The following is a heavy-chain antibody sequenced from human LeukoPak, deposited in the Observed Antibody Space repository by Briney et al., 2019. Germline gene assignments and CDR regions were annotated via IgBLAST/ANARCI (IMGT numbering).Heavy chain of an antibody. CDR2: MYHSGST. D-gene: IGHD3-10*01. V-gene: IGHV4-39*01. CDR3: ARQNSLWFGDPDPDYFDH. Sequence: PSETLSLTCTVSGGXVSSSTYYWGWIRQPPGKGLEWIGSMYHSGSTFYNPSLKSRVTISVDTSRNQFSLKLTSVTAADTSVYYCARQNSLWFGDPDPDYFDHWGQGTLVTVSS. J-gene: IGHJ4*02. CDR1: GGXVSSSTYY.